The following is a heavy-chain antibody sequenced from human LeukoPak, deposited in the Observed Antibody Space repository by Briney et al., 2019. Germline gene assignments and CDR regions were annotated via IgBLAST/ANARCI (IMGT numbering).Heavy chain of an antibody. CDR3: ARDGYYYDSRGAFDI. D-gene: IGHD3-22*01. J-gene: IGHJ3*02. CDR2: ISSSSSTI. CDR1: GFTFSSYS. V-gene: IGHV3-48*04. Sequence: GGSLRLSCTASGFTFSSYSMNWVRQAPGKGLEWVSYISSSSSTIYYADSVKGRFTISRDNAKNSLYLQMNSLRAEDTAVYYCARDGYYYDSRGAFDIWGQETMVTVSS.